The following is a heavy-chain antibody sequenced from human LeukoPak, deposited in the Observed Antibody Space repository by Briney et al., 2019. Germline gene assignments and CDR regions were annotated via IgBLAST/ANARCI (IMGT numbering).Heavy chain of an antibody. CDR2: TYYRSKWYN. CDR3: ARVRCSGGSCYSPYYFDY. D-gene: IGHD2-15*01. V-gene: IGHV6-1*01. Sequence: SQTLSLTCAISGDSVSSNSAAWNWIRQSPSRGLEWLGRTYYRSKWYNDYAVSVKSRITINPDTSKNQFSPQLNSVTPEDTAVYYCARVRCSGGSCYSPYYFDYWGQGTLVTVSS. CDR1: GDSVSSNSAA. J-gene: IGHJ4*02.